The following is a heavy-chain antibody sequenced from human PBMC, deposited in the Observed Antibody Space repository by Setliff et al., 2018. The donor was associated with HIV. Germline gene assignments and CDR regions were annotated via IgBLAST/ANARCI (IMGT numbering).Heavy chain of an antibody. CDR1: GYSFTNHY. J-gene: IGHJ4*02. V-gene: IGHV1-46*01. D-gene: IGHD5-18*01. Sequence: ASVKVSCKPSGYSFTNHYMHWVRQAPGQGLEWMGVINPTGGSTRNTQKFQGRVTMTRDTSTSTVYMELSSLRSEDTAVYYCARSAWIQLWSPPDYWGQGTLVTV. CDR3: ARSAWIQLWSPPDY. CDR2: INPTGGST.